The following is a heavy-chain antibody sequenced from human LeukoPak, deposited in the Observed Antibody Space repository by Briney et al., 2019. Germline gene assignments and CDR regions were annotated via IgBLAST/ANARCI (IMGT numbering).Heavy chain of an antibody. Sequence: SETLSLTCTVSGGSISSGDYYWSWIRQPPGKGLEWIGYIYYSGSTHYNPSLKSRVTISVDTSKNQFSLKLSSVTAADTAVYYCATNGYSYGYHGYWGQGTLVTVSS. J-gene: IGHJ4*02. CDR3: ATNGYSYGYHGY. V-gene: IGHV4-30-4*01. CDR2: IYYSGST. CDR1: GGSISSGDYY. D-gene: IGHD5-18*01.